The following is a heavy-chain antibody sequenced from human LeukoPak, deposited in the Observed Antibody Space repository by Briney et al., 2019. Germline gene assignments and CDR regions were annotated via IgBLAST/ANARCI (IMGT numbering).Heavy chain of an antibody. J-gene: IGHJ4*02. CDR3: ARSSSGWWMFEY. V-gene: IGHV3-21*01. CDR1: GFTFSSYS. CDR2: VSASSSDI. D-gene: IGHD6-13*01. Sequence: GGSLRLSCAASGFTFSSYSMNWVRQAPGKGLEWVSSVSASSSDISYADSVKGRFTISRDNAKNSLYLQMNSLRVEDTAVYYCARSSSGWWMFEYGGQGAVVTVS.